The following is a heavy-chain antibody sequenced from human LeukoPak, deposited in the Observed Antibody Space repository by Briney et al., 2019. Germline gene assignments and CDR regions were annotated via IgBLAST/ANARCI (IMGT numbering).Heavy chain of an antibody. V-gene: IGHV3-23*01. D-gene: IGHD2-15*01. CDR1: GFTFSSYA. Sequence: PGGSLRLSCAASGFTFSSYAMSWVRQAPGKGLEWVSAISGSGGSTYYADSVKGRFTISRDNSKNTLYLQMNSLRAEDTAVYYCAKIFGRQVVAATRLYFDYWGQGTLVTVSS. J-gene: IGHJ4*02. CDR2: ISGSGGST. CDR3: AKIFGRQVVAATRLYFDY.